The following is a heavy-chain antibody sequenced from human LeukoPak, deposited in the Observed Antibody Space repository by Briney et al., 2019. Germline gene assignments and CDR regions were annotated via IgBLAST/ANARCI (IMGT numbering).Heavy chain of an antibody. D-gene: IGHD3-10*01. Sequence: SETLSLTCSVSGGSISSSGYYWGWIRQPPGNGLEWIGSIYYSGRTFYNPSLKSRVTISLDTSKNQFSLKLTSVTAADTAVYSCARGLGAGFGFWGQGTMVTVSS. CDR1: GGSISSSGYY. CDR3: ARGLGAGFGF. V-gene: IGHV4-39*07. CDR2: IYYSGRT. J-gene: IGHJ3*01.